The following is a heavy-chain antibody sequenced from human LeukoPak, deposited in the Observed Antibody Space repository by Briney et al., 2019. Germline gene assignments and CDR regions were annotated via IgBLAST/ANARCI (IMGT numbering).Heavy chain of an antibody. Sequence: SQTLSLTCTVSGGSISSGSYYWSWIRQPAGKGLEWIGRIYTSGSTNYNPSLKSRVTISVDTSKNQFSLKLSSVTAADTAVYYCARGIGALGGYSSSWTPKGNYYFDYWGQGTLVTVSS. J-gene: IGHJ4*02. D-gene: IGHD6-13*01. CDR1: GGSISSGSYY. CDR3: ARGIGALGGYSSSWTPKGNYYFDY. V-gene: IGHV4-61*02. CDR2: IYTSGST.